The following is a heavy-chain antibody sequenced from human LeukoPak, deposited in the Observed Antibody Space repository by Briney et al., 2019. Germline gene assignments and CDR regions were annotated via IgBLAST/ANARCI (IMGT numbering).Heavy chain of an antibody. D-gene: IGHD5-24*01. CDR1: GFNFPSYG. CDR2: ILDDGTRE. J-gene: IGHJ4*02. Sequence: GGSLRLSCAAAGFNFPSYGIHWVRRAPGKGLGWVAVILDDGTREYYADSVRGRFTVSRDNAKNMVYLQMNSLAPADTALYYCAKDQGVERYVEIFYLDSWGQGTPVTV. CDR3: AKDQGVERYVEIFYLDS. V-gene: IGHV3-30*18.